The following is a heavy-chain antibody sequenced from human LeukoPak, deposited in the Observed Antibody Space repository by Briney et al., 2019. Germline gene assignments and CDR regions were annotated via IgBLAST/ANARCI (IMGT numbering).Heavy chain of an antibody. Sequence: GGSLRLSCITSGFRFSSHYMTWLRQAPGKGLQWVASIKADGSEANYVDSVKGRLTISRDNAKNSLSLQMNSLRVDDKAVYYCARGSSEDTYSRPFDYWGHGTQVTV. D-gene: IGHD3-22*01. CDR1: GFRFSSHY. CDR2: IKADGSEA. CDR3: ARGSSEDTYSRPFDY. J-gene: IGHJ4*03. V-gene: IGHV3-7*04.